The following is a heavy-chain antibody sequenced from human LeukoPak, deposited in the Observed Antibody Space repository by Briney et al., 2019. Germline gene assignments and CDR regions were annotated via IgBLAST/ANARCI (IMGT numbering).Heavy chain of an antibody. J-gene: IGHJ4*02. Sequence: GGSLRLSCAASGFIFSSYAMSWVRQAPGKGLEWISVISGSGGNTYYTDSVKGRFTISRDNSRNTLHLQMNSLRDEDTAVYYGAKSFSVGYSSGWYVAAYYFDYWGQGTLVTVSS. CDR2: ISGSGGNT. CDR1: GFIFSSYA. D-gene: IGHD6-19*01. CDR3: AKSFSVGYSSGWYVAAYYFDY. V-gene: IGHV3-23*01.